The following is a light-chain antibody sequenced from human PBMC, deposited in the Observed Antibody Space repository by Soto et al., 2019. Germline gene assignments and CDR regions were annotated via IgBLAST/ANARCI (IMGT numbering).Light chain of an antibody. CDR2: EVS. Sequence: QSALTQPASVSGSPGQSITISCTGTSSDVGGGYNYVSWYQQHPGKAPKLMIHEVSNRPSGVSNRFSGSKSGNTASLTISGLQAEDEADYYCSSYTSSSTWVFGGGTKLTVL. V-gene: IGLV2-14*01. CDR1: SSDVGGGYNY. CDR3: SSYTSSSTWV. J-gene: IGLJ3*02.